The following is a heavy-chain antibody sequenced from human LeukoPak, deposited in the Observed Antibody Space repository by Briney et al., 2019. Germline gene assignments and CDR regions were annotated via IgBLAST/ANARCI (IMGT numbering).Heavy chain of an antibody. CDR3: ARGLVEMATYYFDQ. V-gene: IGHV3-53*01. CDR2: TYSGGST. CDR1: GFTVSSNY. J-gene: IGHJ4*02. D-gene: IGHD5-24*01. Sequence: GGSLRLSCAASGFTVSSNYMYWVRQAPGKGLEWVSVTYSGGSTHYADSVKGRFTISRDNSKNTLYLQMNSLRAEDTAVYYCARGLVEMATYYFDQWGQGTLVTVSS.